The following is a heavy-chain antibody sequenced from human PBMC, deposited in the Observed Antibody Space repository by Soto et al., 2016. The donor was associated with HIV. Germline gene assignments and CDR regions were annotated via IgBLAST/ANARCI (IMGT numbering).Heavy chain of an antibody. CDR2: IWFDGSNE. J-gene: IGHJ4*02. D-gene: IGHD5-18*01. CDR1: GFTFSDYG. CDR3: ARGAMDTIYYLDH. V-gene: IGHV3-33*01. Sequence: VQMVESGGGVVQPGRSLRLSCATSGFTFSDYGMHWVRQAPGKGLEWVAVIWFDGSNEMYGDSVKGRFTISRDNSKNTLYLQMSSLRADDTAVYYCARGAMDTIYYLDHWAREPRSPSPQ.